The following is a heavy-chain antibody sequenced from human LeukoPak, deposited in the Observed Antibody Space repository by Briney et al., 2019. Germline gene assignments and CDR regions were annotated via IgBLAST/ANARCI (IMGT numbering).Heavy chain of an antibody. J-gene: IGHJ3*02. D-gene: IGHD1-26*01. CDR3: ARDLRSYYGGSDAFDI. Sequence: GSLRLSCAASGFTFSSYSMNWVRQAPGKGLEWVSSISSSSSYIYYADSVKGRFTISRDNAKNSLYLQMNSLRAEDTAVYYCARDLRSYYGGSDAFDIWGQGTMVTVSS. CDR2: ISSSSSYI. V-gene: IGHV3-21*01. CDR1: GFTFSSYS.